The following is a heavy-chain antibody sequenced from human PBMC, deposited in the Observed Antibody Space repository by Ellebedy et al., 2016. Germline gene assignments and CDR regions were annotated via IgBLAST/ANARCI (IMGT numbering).Heavy chain of an antibody. J-gene: IGHJ4*02. CDR1: GYTFTSSG. CDR3: ARDTRDGVGTSEAHYHP. Sequence: ASVKVSCXASGYTFTSSGITWVRQAPGQGLEWMGWISTSNGDTNYAQKLQGRVTMTTDPSTSTAYMELRSLRFDDTAVYYCARDTRDGVGTSEAHYHPWGQGTLVTVS. CDR2: ISTSNGDT. V-gene: IGHV1-18*01. D-gene: IGHD4-23*01.